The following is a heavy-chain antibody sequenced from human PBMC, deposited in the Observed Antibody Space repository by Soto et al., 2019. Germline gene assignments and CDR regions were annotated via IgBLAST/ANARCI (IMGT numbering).Heavy chain of an antibody. CDR2: IYPGDSDT. D-gene: IGHD3-3*01. CDR3: ARHKEWPPNNWFDP. Sequence: RMIQITGKGLEWMGIIYPGDSDTRYSPSFQGQVTISADKSISTAYLQWSSLKASDTAMYYCARHKEWPPNNWFDPWGQGTLVTVSS. V-gene: IGHV5-51*01. J-gene: IGHJ5*02.